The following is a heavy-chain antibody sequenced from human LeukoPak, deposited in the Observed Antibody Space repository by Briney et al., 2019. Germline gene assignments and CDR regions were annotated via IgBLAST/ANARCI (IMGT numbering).Heavy chain of an antibody. CDR2: MNPNSGNT. Sequence: ASAKVSCKASGYTFASYDINWVRQATGEGLEWMGWMNPNSGNTGYAQKFQGRVTMTRITSISTAYMELSSLRSEDTAVYYCARVHSGGSSSWMLHYWGQGTLLTVSS. J-gene: IGHJ4*02. CDR3: ARVHSGGSSSWMLHY. D-gene: IGHD6-13*01. V-gene: IGHV1-8*01. CDR1: GYTFASYD.